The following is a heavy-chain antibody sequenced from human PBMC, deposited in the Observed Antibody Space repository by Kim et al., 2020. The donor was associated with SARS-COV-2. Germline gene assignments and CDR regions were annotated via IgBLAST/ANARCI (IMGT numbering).Heavy chain of an antibody. CDR3: TRDPQYYDFWSGYRYYFDY. V-gene: IGHV3-49*04. CDR2: IRSKAYGGTT. Sequence: GGSLRLFCTASGFTFGDYAMSWVRQAPGKGLEWVGFIRSKAYGGTTEYAASVKGRFTISRDDSKSIAYLQMNSLKTEDTAVYYCTRDPQYYDFWSGYRYYFDYWGQGTLVTVSS. J-gene: IGHJ4*02. D-gene: IGHD3-3*01. CDR1: GFTFGDYA.